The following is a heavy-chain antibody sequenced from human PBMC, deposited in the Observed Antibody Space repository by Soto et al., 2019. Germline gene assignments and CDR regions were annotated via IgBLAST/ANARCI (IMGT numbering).Heavy chain of an antibody. CDR3: ARVDYGDYGWYFDL. D-gene: IGHD4-17*01. CDR1: GFTVTNKY. V-gene: IGHV3-53*01. J-gene: IGHJ2*01. Sequence: EVQLVESGGGLIQPGGSLRLSCAASGFTVTNKYMTWVRQAPGEGLEWVSLIYSGGATSYADSVKGRFTISRDNSKDILYLQMNSLRAEDTAVYYCARVDYGDYGWYFDLWGRGTLVTVYS. CDR2: IYSGGAT.